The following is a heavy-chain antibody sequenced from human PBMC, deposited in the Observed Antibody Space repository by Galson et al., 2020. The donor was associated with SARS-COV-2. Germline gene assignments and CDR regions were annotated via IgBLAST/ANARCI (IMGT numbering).Heavy chain of an antibody. CDR3: VRGAEERRIIVVVPYYYTYMDV. D-gene: IGHD2-2*01. CDR1: AGSFKNYY. J-gene: IGHJ6*03. V-gene: IGHV4-34*01. CDR2: INHRGST. Sequence: SETLSLTCAVYAGSFKNYYWTWIRPSPGKGLQWIGEINHRGSTTYDPSLQGRVAMPVNTSKNQFSLRLSSVTAADTAVYYCVRGAEERRIIVVVPYYYTYMDVWGGGTAVTVSS.